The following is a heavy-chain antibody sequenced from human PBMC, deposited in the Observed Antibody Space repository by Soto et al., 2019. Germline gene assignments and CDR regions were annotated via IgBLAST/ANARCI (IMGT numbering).Heavy chain of an antibody. V-gene: IGHV4-39*01. CDR2: ILYSGST. Sequence: QLQLQESGPGLVKPSETLSLTCIVSGGSITRNNHYWGWIRQSPGKGLEWIGSILYSGSTNYNPSFKSRVTLSVETSKNHCSLKMSSVTAADTALYYCARLGSSGWYQGSYFDYWGQGTLVTVSS. CDR1: GGSITRNNHY. D-gene: IGHD6-19*01. J-gene: IGHJ4*02. CDR3: ARLGSSGWYQGSYFDY.